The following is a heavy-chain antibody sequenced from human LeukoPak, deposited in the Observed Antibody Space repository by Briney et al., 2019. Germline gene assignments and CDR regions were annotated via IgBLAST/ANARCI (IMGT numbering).Heavy chain of an antibody. CDR1: GFTVSSNY. V-gene: IGHV3-30-3*01. Sequence: GGSLRLSCAASGFTVSSNYMSWVRQAPGKGLEWVAVISYDGSNKYYADSVKGRFTISRDNSKNTLYLQMNSLRAEDTAVYYCARDPGAYDAFDIWGQGTMVTVSS. CDR3: ARDPGAYDAFDI. J-gene: IGHJ3*02. CDR2: ISYDGSNK. D-gene: IGHD3-10*01.